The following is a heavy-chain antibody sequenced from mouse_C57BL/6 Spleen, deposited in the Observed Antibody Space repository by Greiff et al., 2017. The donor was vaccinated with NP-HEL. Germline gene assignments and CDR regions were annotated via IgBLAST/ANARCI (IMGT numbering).Heavy chain of an antibody. Sequence: VMLVESGPELVKPGASVKISCKASGYAFSSSWMNWVKQRPGKGLEWIGRIYPGDGDTNYNGKFKGKATLTADKSSSTADMQLSSLTSEDSAVFVCAKYYGRRDGYSYVDVWGKGTTVTVSA. V-gene: IGHV1-82*01. CDR1: GYAFSSSW. J-gene: IGHJ1*03. CDR3: AKYYGRRDGYSYVDV. D-gene: IGHD1-1*01. CDR2: IYPGDGDT.